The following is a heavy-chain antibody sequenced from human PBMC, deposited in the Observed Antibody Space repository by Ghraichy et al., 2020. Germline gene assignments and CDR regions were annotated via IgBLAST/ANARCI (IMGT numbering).Heavy chain of an antibody. J-gene: IGHJ4*02. Sequence: SETLSLTCTVFGDSISTSYYWGWIRQPPGKGLEWIGIVYRDGTTHYSPTLKSRVAISVDTSKNQFSLTVTSVTAADTAVYFCARISDYGGYYFDYWGQGTLVTVSS. V-gene: IGHV4-39*01. CDR2: VYRDGTT. D-gene: IGHD4-17*01. CDR1: GDSISTSYY. CDR3: ARISDYGGYYFDY.